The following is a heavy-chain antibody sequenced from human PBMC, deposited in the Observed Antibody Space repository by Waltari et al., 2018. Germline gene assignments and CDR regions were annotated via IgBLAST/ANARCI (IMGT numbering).Heavy chain of an antibody. CDR1: GFMFSIYA. J-gene: IGHJ5*02. V-gene: IGHV3-48*03. D-gene: IGHD2-8*01. CDR2: TSGSGRTI. CDR3: ARARSCTNGVCSNWFDP. Sequence: EVQLVESGGGLEQPGGSLRLSCAASGFMFSIYAMNWVRQAPGRDLGWLAYTSGSGRTIYYSDSVKGRFTISRDNAQNSLHLQMDSLRADDTALYFCARARSCTNGVCSNWFDPWGQGTLVTVSS.